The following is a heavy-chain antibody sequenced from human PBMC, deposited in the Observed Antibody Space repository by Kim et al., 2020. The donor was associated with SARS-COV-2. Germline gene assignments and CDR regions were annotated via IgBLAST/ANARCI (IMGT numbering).Heavy chain of an antibody. D-gene: IGHD3-22*01. CDR1: GFTFSNYE. J-gene: IGHJ4*02. CDR3: ATWNYYDSDGYYYGGRASDY. CDR2: ISTSGRTI. Sequence: GGSLRLSCAASGFTFSNYEMNWVRQAPGKGLEWVSYISTSGRTIYYADSVKGRFTISRDNAKNSLYLQMNSLRAEDTAVYYCATWNYYDSDGYYYGGRASDYWGQGTLVTVSS. V-gene: IGHV3-48*03.